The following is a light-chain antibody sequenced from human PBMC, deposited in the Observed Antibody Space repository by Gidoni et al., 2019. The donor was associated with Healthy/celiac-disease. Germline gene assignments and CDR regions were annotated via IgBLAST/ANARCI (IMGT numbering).Light chain of an antibody. CDR1: QSVSSSY. V-gene: IGKV3-20*01. CDR2: GAS. CDR3: QQYGSSPPIT. Sequence: IVLTQSPGPLSLSPGERATLSCRAGQSVSSSYLAWYQQKPGQAPRLLIYGASSRATGIPDRFSGSGSGTDFTLTISRLEPEDFAVYYCQQYGSSPPITFGQGTRLEIK. J-gene: IGKJ5*01.